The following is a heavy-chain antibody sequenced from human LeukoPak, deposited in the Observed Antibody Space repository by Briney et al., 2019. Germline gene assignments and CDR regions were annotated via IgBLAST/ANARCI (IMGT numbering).Heavy chain of an antibody. D-gene: IGHD6-6*01. CDR2: IYYSGST. CDR1: GGSVSSGSSY. V-gene: IGHV4-61*01. J-gene: IGHJ2*01. Sequence: SETLSLTCTVSGGSVSSGSSYWTWIRQSPGKGLEWIGYIYYSGSTNYNPSLKSPVTISVDRSKNQFSLKLSSVTAADTAVYYCANRGSIADWYFDLWGRGTLVTVSS. CDR3: ANRGSIADWYFDL.